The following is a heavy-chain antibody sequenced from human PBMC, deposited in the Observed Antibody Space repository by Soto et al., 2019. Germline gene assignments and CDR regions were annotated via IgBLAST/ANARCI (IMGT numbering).Heavy chain of an antibody. CDR1: GFSLGNPRMG. V-gene: IGHV2-26*01. J-gene: IGHJ4*02. CDR3: ARVYYSSGYEY. Sequence: SGPTLVNPTETLTLTCTVSGFSLGNPRMGVSWIRQPPGKALEWLAHIFSNDDKSYRTSLKSRVTISKDTSKSQVVRTMTNMDPVDTGTYYCARVYYSSGYEYWGQGTLVTVSS. D-gene: IGHD3-22*01. CDR2: IFSNDDK.